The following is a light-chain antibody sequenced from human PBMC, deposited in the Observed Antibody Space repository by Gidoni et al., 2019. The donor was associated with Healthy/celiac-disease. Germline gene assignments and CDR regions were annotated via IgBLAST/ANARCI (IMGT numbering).Light chain of an antibody. CDR3: QQSGRSPYT. J-gene: IGKJ2*01. CDR1: QSVDSNY. Sequence: EIVLTQSPGTLSLSPGERATLSCRASQSVDSNYLAWYQQKPGQAPRLLIYAASGRATGIPDRFSGSGSGTGFTLTISRLEPEDVAVYYCQQSGRSPYTFGQGTKLEIK. CDR2: AAS. V-gene: IGKV3-20*01.